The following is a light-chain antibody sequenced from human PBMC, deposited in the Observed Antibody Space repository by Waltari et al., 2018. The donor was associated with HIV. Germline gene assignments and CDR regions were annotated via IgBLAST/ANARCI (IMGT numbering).Light chain of an antibody. V-gene: IGLV3-21*02. CDR3: QVWDTDTDHWV. J-gene: IGLJ3*02. CDR2: DDT. Sequence: SYVLTQPPSVSVAPGQMAGITCGGANIGSKSVHLYQHRPGQAPILVIYDDTDRPSGIPERFSGSASWNTATLTVNSVEAGDEADYYCQVWDTDTDHWVFGGGTRLTVL. CDR1: NIGSKS.